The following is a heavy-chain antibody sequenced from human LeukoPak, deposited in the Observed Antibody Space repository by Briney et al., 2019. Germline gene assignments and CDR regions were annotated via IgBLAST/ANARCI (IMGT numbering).Heavy chain of an antibody. CDR3: ARVGSGWWDPFDY. D-gene: IGHD6-19*01. CDR1: GYSFTGYY. V-gene: IGHV1-2*02. Sequence: GASVKVSCKASGYSFTGYYIHWVRQAPGQGLEWMAWINPNSGDTNFAQKFQGRVTMTRDTSISTAYMELSRLRSDDTAVYYYARVGSGWWDPFDYWGQGTLVTVSS. CDR2: INPNSGDT. J-gene: IGHJ4*02.